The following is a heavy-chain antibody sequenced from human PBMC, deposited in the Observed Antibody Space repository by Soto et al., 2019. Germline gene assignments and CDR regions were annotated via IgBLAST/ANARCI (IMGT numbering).Heavy chain of an antibody. J-gene: IGHJ4*02. CDR3: AKGLVATIAIDYFDY. CDR1: GFTFYDYA. D-gene: IGHD5-12*01. CDR2: ISWNSGSI. V-gene: IGHV3-9*01. Sequence: EVQLVESGGGLVQPGRSLRLSCAASGFTFYDYAMHWVRQAPGKGLEWVSGISWNSGSIGYADSVKGRFTISRDNAKNSLYLQMNSLRAEDTALYYCAKGLVATIAIDYFDYWGQGTLVTVSS.